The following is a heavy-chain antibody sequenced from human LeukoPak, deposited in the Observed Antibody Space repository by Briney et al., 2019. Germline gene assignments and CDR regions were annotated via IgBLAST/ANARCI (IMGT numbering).Heavy chain of an antibody. J-gene: IGHJ4*02. CDR1: GYSISSGYF. CDR3: ERVQYCSGGTCTISLIDS. Sequence: PSETLSLTCTVSGYSISSGYFWGWIRQPPRKGLEGRCRSYRDGSSYYNPSFQSRGAMSVDRSKNQFSPKLSSVTAADTADYSCERVQYCSGGTCTISLIDSWGQGTLVTVSS. D-gene: IGHD2-15*01. V-gene: IGHV4-38-2*02. CDR2: SYRDGSS.